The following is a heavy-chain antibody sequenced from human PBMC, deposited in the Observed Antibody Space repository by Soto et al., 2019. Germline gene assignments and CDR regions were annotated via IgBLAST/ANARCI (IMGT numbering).Heavy chain of an antibody. V-gene: IGHV5-51*01. CDR3: VRLTTAPSGDLSFHYHSIDV. Sequence: PGESLKISCQGPEYTFTHHWIGWVRQMPGRGLEWMGLIYPHDSDTRYSPSFQGQVVISADRSTNTAYLQWASLKASDTGMYYCVRLTTAPSGDLSFHYHSIDVWGPGTTVTVSS. CDR1: EYTFTHHW. J-gene: IGHJ6*02. D-gene: IGHD4-17*01. CDR2: IYPHDSDT.